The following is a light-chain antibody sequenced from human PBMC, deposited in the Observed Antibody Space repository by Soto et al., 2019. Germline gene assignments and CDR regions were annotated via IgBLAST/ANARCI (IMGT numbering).Light chain of an antibody. J-gene: IGLJ2*01. CDR1: ALPKQY. CDR2: KDN. V-gene: IGLV3-25*03. CDR3: QSADSSGTYVL. Sequence: SYELTQPPSVSVSPGQTARITCSGDALPKQYACWYQQKPGQAPVLVMYKDNERPSGIPERFSGSSSGTTVTLTISGVQAEDEADYYCQSADSSGTYVLFGGGTKLTVL.